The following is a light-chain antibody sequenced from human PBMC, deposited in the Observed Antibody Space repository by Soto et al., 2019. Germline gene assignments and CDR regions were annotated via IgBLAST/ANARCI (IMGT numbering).Light chain of an antibody. CDR3: QHYKSYPWT. V-gene: IGKV1-5*03. CDR2: KAS. CDR1: QSIDSW. Sequence: DIQMTQSPSTLSASGGERVTITCRASQSIDSWLAWYQQKPGKAPKLLMYKASSLESGVPSRFSGSGSETEFTLTISSLQPDDFATYYCQHYKSYPWTFGQGTKVDI. J-gene: IGKJ1*01.